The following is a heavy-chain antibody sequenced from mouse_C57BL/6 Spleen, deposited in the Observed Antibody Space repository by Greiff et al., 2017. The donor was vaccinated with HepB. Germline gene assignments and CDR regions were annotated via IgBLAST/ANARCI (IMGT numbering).Heavy chain of an antibody. Sequence: VQLQQSGPELVKPGASVKISCKASGYSFTRYYIHWVKQRPGQGLEWIGWIYPGSGNTKYNEKFKGKATLRADTSSSTAYMQLSSLTSEDSAVYYCAKGSNYLDYWGQGTTLTVSS. D-gene: IGHD1-1*02. CDR1: GYSFTRYY. V-gene: IGHV1-66*01. CDR3: AKGSNYLDY. J-gene: IGHJ2*01. CDR2: IYPGSGNT.